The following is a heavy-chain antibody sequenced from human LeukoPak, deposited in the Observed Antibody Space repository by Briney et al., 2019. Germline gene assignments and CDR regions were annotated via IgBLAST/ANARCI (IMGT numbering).Heavy chain of an antibody. CDR2: IYYSGSI. V-gene: IGHV4-39*01. Sequence: SETLSLTCTVSGGSISSSSYYWGWIRQPPGKGLEWIGSIYYSGSIYYNPSLKSRVTISVDTSKNQFSLKLSSVTAADTAVYYCASQRLTTADYWGQGTLVTVSS. D-gene: IGHD4-11*01. J-gene: IGHJ4*02. CDR1: GGSISSSSYY. CDR3: ASQRLTTADY.